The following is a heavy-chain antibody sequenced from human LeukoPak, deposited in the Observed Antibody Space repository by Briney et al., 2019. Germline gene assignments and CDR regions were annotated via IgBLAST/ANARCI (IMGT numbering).Heavy chain of an antibody. D-gene: IGHD6-13*01. V-gene: IGHV3-11*01. CDR1: GFTFSDYY. CDR3: ARAAAAGTYLDY. Sequence: GGSLRLSCAASGFTFSDYYMGWIRQAPGKGLEWVSYISSSGSTIYYADSVKGRFTISRDNTKNSLYLQMNSLRAEDTAVYYCARAAAAGTYLDYWGQGTLVTVSS. J-gene: IGHJ4*02. CDR2: ISSSGSTI.